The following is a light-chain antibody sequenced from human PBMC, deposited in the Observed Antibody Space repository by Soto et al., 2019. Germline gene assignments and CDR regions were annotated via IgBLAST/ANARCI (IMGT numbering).Light chain of an antibody. CDR3: QQYSSSPPLT. J-gene: IGKJ4*01. Sequence: EIVMTQSPATLSVSPGERATLSCRAIQSVSSSYLAWYQQKPGQAPRLLIYGASSRATVIPDRFSGSGSGTDFTLTISRLEPEDFAVYYCQQYSSSPPLTFGGGTKV. V-gene: IGKV3-20*01. CDR1: QSVSSSY. CDR2: GAS.